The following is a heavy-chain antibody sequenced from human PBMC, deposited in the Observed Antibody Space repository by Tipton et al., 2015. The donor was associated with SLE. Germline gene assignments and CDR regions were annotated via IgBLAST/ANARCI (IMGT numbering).Heavy chain of an antibody. Sequence: TLSLTCTVSGGSISSYYWSWIRQPPGKGLEWIGYIYYSGSTNYNPSLKSRVTISVDTSKNQFSLKLSSVTAADTAVYYCARDRGKDPYYYGMDVWGQGTTVTVSS. CDR2: IYYSGST. V-gene: IGHV4-59*01. CDR3: ARDRGKDPYYYGMDV. J-gene: IGHJ6*02. CDR1: GGSISSYY.